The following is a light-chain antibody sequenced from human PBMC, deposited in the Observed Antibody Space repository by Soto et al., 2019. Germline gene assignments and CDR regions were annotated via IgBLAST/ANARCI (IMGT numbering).Light chain of an antibody. CDR2: KVS. CDR1: QSLVYSDGNTY. CDR3: MQGTHWPPT. V-gene: IGKV2-30*01. Sequence: DVVMTQSPLSLPVTLGQPASISCRSGQSLVYSDGNTYLNWFHQRPGQPPRRLIYKVSNRDSGVPDRFSGSGSGTDFTLRISRVEAEDVGIYFCMQGTHWPPTFGGGTKWIS. J-gene: IGKJ4*01.